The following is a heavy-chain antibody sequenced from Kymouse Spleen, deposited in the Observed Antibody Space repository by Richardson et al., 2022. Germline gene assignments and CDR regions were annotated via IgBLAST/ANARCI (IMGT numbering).Heavy chain of an antibody. CDR2: IYYSGST. CDR1: GGSISSYY. Sequence: QVQLQESGPGLVKPSETLSLTCTVSGGSISSYYWSWIRQPPGKGLEWIGYIYYSGSTNYNPSLKSRVTISVDTSKNQFSLKLSSVTAADTAVYYCAGGGYSSSSEGFDYWGQGTLVTVSS. V-gene: IGHV4-59*01. D-gene: IGHD6-6*01. CDR3: AGGGYSSSSEGFDY. J-gene: IGHJ4*02.